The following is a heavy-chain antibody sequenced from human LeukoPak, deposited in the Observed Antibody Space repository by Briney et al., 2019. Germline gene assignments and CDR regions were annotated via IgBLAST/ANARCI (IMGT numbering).Heavy chain of an antibody. CDR3: ARLKVGGGGYYFHDF. CDR2: IYYTGST. V-gene: IGHV4-59*08. J-gene: IGHJ4*02. D-gene: IGHD1-26*01. CDR1: GGSLSSYY. Sequence: SETLSLTCTVSGGSLSSYYWSWIRQPPGKGLEWIGYIYYTGSTNYNPSLKSRVTISLDTSKNQFSLRLSSVTAADTAVYYCARLKVGGGGYYFHDFWGQGTLVTVYS.